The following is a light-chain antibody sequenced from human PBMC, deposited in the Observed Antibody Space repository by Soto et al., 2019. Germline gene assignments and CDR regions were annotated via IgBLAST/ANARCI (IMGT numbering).Light chain of an antibody. J-gene: IGKJ4*01. CDR2: GAS. CDR1: QSFNIN. Sequence: EIVMTQSPATLSVSPGERVTLSCRTSQSFNINLAWYQQKPGQAPRLLIFGASTRATDIPGRFSGSGSGTEFTLTISSLQSEDSATYYCQQYYNWPLTFGGGTKVEIK. V-gene: IGKV3-15*01. CDR3: QQYYNWPLT.